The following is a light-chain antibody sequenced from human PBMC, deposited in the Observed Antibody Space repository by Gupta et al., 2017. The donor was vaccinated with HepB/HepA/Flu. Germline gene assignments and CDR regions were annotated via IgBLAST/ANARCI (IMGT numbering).Light chain of an antibody. V-gene: IGKV1-5*03. CDR3: LRYNGYAWT. J-gene: IGKJ1*01. CDR2: KAS. Sequence: DIQMTQSPSTLSASLGDRVTITCRASQSINDWLDWYQQKPGNAPKLLISKASNLEIGVPTRFIGSGSGTEFTLTITSLQPNDSATYFCLRYNGYAWTFGQGTKVETK. CDR1: QSINDW.